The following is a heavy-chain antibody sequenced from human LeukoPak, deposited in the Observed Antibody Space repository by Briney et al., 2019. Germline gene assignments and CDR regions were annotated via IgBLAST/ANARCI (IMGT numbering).Heavy chain of an antibody. Sequence: SETLSLTCTVSGGSISSYYWSWIRQPPGKGLEWIGYIYYSGSTNYNPSLKSRVTISVDTSKNQFSLKLSSVTAADTAVYYCARERYYYGSGSYHDPRWFDPWGQGTLVTVSS. D-gene: IGHD3-10*01. J-gene: IGHJ5*02. CDR2: IYYSGST. V-gene: IGHV4-59*01. CDR3: ARERYYYGSGSYHDPRWFDP. CDR1: GGSISSYY.